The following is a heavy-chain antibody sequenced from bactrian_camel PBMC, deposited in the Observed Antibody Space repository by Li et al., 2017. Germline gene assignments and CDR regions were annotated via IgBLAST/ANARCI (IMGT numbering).Heavy chain of an antibody. CDR1: GLTLSSYT. D-gene: IGHD3*01. CDR3: VARDYGVPGRCDLSARQYNI. V-gene: IGHV3S10*01. Sequence: DVQLVESGGGSVQAGGSLKLTCVVSGLTLSSYTMYWVRQTPGKQRDFVSAIDSDGTTKYADSVKGRFTVSNNIPETTVYLDMDNLKPEDTAMYYCVARDYGVPGRCDLSARQYNIWGQGTQVTVS. J-gene: IGHJ4*01. CDR2: IDSDGTT.